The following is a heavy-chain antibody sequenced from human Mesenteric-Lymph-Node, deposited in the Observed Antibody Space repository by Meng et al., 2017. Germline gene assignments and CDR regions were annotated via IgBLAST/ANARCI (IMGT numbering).Heavy chain of an antibody. D-gene: IGHD3-9*01. Sequence: ASVKVSCKASGYTFTSYGISWVRQAPGQGLEWMGWINVNSGGTIYGQKFQGRVTMTRDTSISTVYLELSRLTSDDTAVFYCARADHDDLAGYYIDHWGQGTRVTCSS. CDR1: GYTFTSYG. J-gene: IGHJ4*02. CDR3: ARADHDDLAGYYIDH. V-gene: IGHV1-2*02. CDR2: INVNSGGT.